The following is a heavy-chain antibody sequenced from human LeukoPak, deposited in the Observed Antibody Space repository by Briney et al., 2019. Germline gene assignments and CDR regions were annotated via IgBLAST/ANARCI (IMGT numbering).Heavy chain of an antibody. CDR1: GYTFTSYG. D-gene: IGHD6-13*01. CDR3: ARVERYSSSRPTYYYYGMDV. Sequence: ASVKVSCKASGYTFTSYGISWVRQAPGQGLEWMGWISAYNGNTNHAQKLQGRVTMTTDTSTSTAYMELRSLRSDDTAVYYCARVERYSSSRPTYYYYGMDVWGQGTTVTVSS. J-gene: IGHJ6*02. V-gene: IGHV1-18*01. CDR2: ISAYNGNT.